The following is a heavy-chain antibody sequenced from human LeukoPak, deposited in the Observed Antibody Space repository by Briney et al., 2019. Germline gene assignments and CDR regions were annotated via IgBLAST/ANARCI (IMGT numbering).Heavy chain of an antibody. CDR1: GFTFSSYS. D-gene: IGHD3-9*01. V-gene: IGHV3-21*01. J-gene: IGHJ3*02. CDR2: ISSSSYI. Sequence: GGSLRLSCAASGFTFSSYSMNWVRQAPGKGLEWVSSISSSSYIYYADSVKGRFTISRDNAKNSLYLQMNSLRAEDTAVYYCAKESLRYLDAFDIWGQGTMVTVSS. CDR3: AKESLRYLDAFDI.